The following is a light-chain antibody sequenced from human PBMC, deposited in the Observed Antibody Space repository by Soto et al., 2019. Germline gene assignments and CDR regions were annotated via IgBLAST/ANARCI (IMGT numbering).Light chain of an antibody. J-gene: IGKJ5*01. CDR2: TAS. CDR1: QGINSY. Sequence: DIQLTQSPSFLSASVGDRVTITCRASQGINSYLAWYQQKPGKVPNLLIHTASTLQSGVPSRFSGSGSGTEFTLTISSLQPEDSATYYCQQRHSYPITFGQGTRLEIQ. CDR3: QQRHSYPIT. V-gene: IGKV1-9*01.